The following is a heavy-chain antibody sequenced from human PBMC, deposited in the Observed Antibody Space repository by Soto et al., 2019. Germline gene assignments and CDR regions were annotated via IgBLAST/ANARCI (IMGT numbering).Heavy chain of an antibody. D-gene: IGHD6-6*01. CDR1: GFTFSSYG. CDR2: IWYDGSNK. V-gene: IGHV3-33*01. CDR3: ARNNQSSVTASYYFDY. Sequence: QVQLVESGGGVVQPGRSLRLSCAASGFTFSSYGMHWVRQAPGKGLEWVAVIWYDGSNKYYADSVKGRFTISRDNSKNTLYLQMNSLRVEDTAVYYCARNNQSSVTASYYFDYWGQGTLVTVSS. J-gene: IGHJ4*02.